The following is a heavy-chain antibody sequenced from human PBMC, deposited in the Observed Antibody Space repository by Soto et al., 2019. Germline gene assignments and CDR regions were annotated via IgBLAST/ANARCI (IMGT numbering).Heavy chain of an antibody. CDR2: IYYSGSA. Sequence: QVQLQESGPGLVRPSETLSLTCTVSGGSISSYYWSWIRQPPGKGLEWIGYIYYSGSANYNPSLKSRVTISVDTSKNQFSLKLSSATAADTAVYYCARNYGGNGDYWGQGTLVNVSS. CDR3: ARNYGGNGDY. V-gene: IGHV4-59*08. J-gene: IGHJ4*02. D-gene: IGHD4-17*01. CDR1: GGSISSYY.